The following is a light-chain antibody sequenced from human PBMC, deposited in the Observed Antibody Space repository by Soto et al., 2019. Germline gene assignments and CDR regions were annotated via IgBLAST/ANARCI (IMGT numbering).Light chain of an antibody. CDR1: QSVSSSY. Sequence: EIVLTQSPGTLSLSPGERATLSCRASQSVSSSYLAWYQQKTGQAPRLLIYGASSRATGIPGRFRGSGSGTAFTLTISRLEPEDFEVYYCQQYGRSPFTFGPGTKVDIK. CDR2: GAS. V-gene: IGKV3-20*01. J-gene: IGKJ3*01. CDR3: QQYGRSPFT.